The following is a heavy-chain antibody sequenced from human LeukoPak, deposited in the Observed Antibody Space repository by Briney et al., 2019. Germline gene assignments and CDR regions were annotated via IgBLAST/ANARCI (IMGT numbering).Heavy chain of an antibody. CDR3: ASWASYFQH. CDR2: ISYDGSNK. Sequence: GGSLRLSCAASGFTFSSYAMHWVRQAPGKGLEWVAVISYDGSNKYYADSVKGRFTISRDNAKNSLYLQMNSLRAEDTAVYYCASWASYFQHWGQGTLVTVSS. D-gene: IGHD3-16*01. CDR1: GFTFSSYA. V-gene: IGHV3-30*04. J-gene: IGHJ1*01.